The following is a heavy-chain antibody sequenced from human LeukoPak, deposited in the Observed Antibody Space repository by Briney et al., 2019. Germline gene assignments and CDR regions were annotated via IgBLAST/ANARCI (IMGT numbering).Heavy chain of an antibody. CDR1: GFTFSSYG. Sequence: GRSLRLSCAASGFTFSSYGMHWVRQAPGKGLEWVAVISYDGSNKYYADSVKGRFTISRDNSKNTVYLQMNSLRAEDTAVYFCAREDYYYASSGYYPYYFDSWGQGTLVTVSS. V-gene: IGHV3-30*03. CDR3: AREDYYYASSGYYPYYFDS. J-gene: IGHJ4*02. CDR2: ISYDGSNK. D-gene: IGHD3-22*01.